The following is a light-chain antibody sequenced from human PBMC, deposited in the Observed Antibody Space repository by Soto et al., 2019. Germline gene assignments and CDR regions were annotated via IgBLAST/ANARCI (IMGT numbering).Light chain of an antibody. CDR1: SSDVGGYSY. J-gene: IGLJ1*01. Sequence: QSALTQPPSASGSPGQAVTISCTGTSSDVGGYSYVSWYQQHPGKAPKLMIYEVSKRPSGVPDRFSGSKSGNTASLTVSGIQAEDEADYYCGSYAGNNTYVFGTGTKVTVL. CDR3: GSYAGNNTYV. V-gene: IGLV2-8*01. CDR2: EVS.